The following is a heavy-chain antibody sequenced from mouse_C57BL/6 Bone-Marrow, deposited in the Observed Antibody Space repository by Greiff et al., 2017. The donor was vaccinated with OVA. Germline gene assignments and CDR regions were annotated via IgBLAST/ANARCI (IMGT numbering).Heavy chain of an antibody. Sequence: VQRVESGAELVKPGASVKISCKASGYAFSSYWMNWVKQRPGKGLEWIGQIYPGDGDTNYNGKFKGKATLTADKSSSTAYMQLSSLTSEDSAVYFCARSDYSNYADYWGQGTTLTVSS. D-gene: IGHD2-5*01. V-gene: IGHV1-80*01. CDR2: IYPGDGDT. J-gene: IGHJ2*01. CDR1: GYAFSSYW. CDR3: ARSDYSNYADY.